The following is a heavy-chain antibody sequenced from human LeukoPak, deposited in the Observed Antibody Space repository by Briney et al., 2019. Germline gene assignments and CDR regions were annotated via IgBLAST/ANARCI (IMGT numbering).Heavy chain of an antibody. CDR3: ARGPNSNWSGLDF. CDR2: TSPTGSTT. Sequence: GGSLRLSCTASGFSFSGHWMHWARQLPGKGLVWVSRTSPTGSTTSYADSVKGRFTVSRDNAKNTLYLKVNNLRAEDTAVYYCARGPNSNWSGLDFWGQGTLVTVSS. J-gene: IGHJ4*02. CDR1: GFSFSGHW. V-gene: IGHV3-74*01. D-gene: IGHD6-6*01.